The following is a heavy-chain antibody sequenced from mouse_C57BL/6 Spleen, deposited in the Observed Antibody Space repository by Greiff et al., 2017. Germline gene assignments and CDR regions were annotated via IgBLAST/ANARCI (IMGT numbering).Heavy chain of an antibody. CDR1: GYTFTDYN. Sequence: EVQLQQSGPELVKPGASVKIPCKASGYTFTDYNMDWVKQSHGKSLEWIGDINPNNGGTIYNQKFKGKATLTVDKSSSTAYMELRSLTSEDTAVYYCARWKMGLPGAYWGQGTLVTVSA. D-gene: IGHD2-4*01. V-gene: IGHV1-18*01. J-gene: IGHJ3*01. CDR2: INPNNGGT. CDR3: ARWKMGLPGAY.